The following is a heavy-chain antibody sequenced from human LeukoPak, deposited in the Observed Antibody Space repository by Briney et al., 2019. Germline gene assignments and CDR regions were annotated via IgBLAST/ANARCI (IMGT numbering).Heavy chain of an antibody. Sequence: SQTLSLTCAISGDSVSSTSSAWNWIRQSPSGGLEWLGRTYYRSKWYFEYAVSVKSRITINPDTSKNQFSLRLNSVIPGDTAVYYCARLCPGGNYYSGVDVWGQGTTVTVSS. CDR2: TYYRSKWYF. V-gene: IGHV6-1*01. CDR1: GDSVSSTSSA. D-gene: IGHD3-16*01. CDR3: ARLCPGGNYYSGVDV. J-gene: IGHJ6*02.